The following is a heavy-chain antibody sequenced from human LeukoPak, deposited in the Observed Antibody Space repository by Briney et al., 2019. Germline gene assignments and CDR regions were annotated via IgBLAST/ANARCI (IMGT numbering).Heavy chain of an antibody. CDR2: IYTSGST. CDR3: ARETYYYGSGSYPFDY. V-gene: IGHV4-4*07. D-gene: IGHD3-10*01. CDR1: GGSISSYY. Sequence: SETLSLTCTVSGGSISSYYWSWIRQPAGKGLEWIGRIYTSGSTSYNPSLKSRVTMSVDTSKNQFSLKLTSVTAADTAVYYCARETYYYGSGSYPFDYWGQGTLVTVSS. J-gene: IGHJ4*02.